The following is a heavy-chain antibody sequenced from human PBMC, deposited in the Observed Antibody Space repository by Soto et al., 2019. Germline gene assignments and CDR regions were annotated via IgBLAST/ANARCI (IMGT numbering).Heavy chain of an antibody. J-gene: IGHJ6*02. CDR1: GFTFGDYA. CDR2: IRSKAYGGTT. D-gene: IGHD4-4*01. CDR3: TRDYSNYLTLGYYGMDV. Sequence: GGSLRLSCTASGFTFGDYAMSWFRQAPGKGLEWVGFIRSKAYGGTTEYAASVKGRFTISRDDSKSIAYLQMNSLKTEDTAVYYCTRDYSNYLTLGYYGMDVWGQGTTVTVSS. V-gene: IGHV3-49*03.